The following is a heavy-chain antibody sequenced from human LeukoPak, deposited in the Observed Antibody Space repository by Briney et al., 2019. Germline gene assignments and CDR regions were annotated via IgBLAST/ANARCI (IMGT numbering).Heavy chain of an antibody. D-gene: IGHD1-26*01. Sequence: SETLSLTCAVYGGSFSGYYWSWIRQPPGKGLEWIGEINHSGSTNYNPSLKSRVTMSVDTSKNQFSLKLSSVTAADTAVYYCARDRGRDSGSYYEDCWGQGTLVTVSS. CDR3: ARDRGRDSGSYYEDC. J-gene: IGHJ4*02. CDR1: GGSFSGYY. V-gene: IGHV4-34*01. CDR2: INHSGST.